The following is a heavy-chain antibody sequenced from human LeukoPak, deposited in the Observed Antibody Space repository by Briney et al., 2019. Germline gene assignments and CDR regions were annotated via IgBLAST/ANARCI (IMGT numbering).Heavy chain of an antibody. Sequence: ASVKVSCKASGYTFTGYYMHWVRQAPGQGLEWMGWISAYNGNTNYAQRLQGRVTMTTDTLTNTGYLELRSLRSDDTAVYYCTRDSRFGAGRFDDWGQGTLLIVSS. CDR2: ISAYNGNT. CDR1: GYTFTGYY. J-gene: IGHJ4*02. CDR3: TRDSRFGAGRFDD. V-gene: IGHV1-18*04. D-gene: IGHD4/OR15-4a*01.